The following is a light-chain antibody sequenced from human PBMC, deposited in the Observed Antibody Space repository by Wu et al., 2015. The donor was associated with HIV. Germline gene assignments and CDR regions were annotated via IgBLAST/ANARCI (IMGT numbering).Light chain of an antibody. Sequence: DIQMTQSPSALSASVGDSVTITCRASQSINTWLAWYQQKPGKAPKLLIYKASSLESGVPLRFSGSGSGTEFTLTITSLQPDDFATYYCQHYITYSWTFGQGTKGANQT. CDR3: QHYITYSWT. J-gene: IGKJ1*01. CDR1: QSINTW. CDR2: KAS. V-gene: IGKV1-5*03.